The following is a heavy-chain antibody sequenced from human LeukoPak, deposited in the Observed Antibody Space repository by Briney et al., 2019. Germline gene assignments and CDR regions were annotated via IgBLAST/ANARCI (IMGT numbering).Heavy chain of an antibody. Sequence: PGGSLRLSCAASGFTVSSNYMSWVRQAPGKGLEWVSVIYSGGSTYYADSVKGRFTISRDNSKNTLYLQMNSLRAEDTAVYYCAREVPRSSWYGETSTGFDYWGQGTLVTVSS. CDR2: IYSGGST. CDR1: GFTVSSNY. CDR3: AREVPRSSWYGETSTGFDY. J-gene: IGHJ4*02. V-gene: IGHV3-66*01. D-gene: IGHD6-13*01.